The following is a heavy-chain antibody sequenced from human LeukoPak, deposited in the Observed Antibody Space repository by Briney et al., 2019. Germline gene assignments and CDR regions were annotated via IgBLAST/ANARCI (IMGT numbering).Heavy chain of an antibody. CDR2: IYPGDSDT. CDR3: AKGAREQLVDFDY. Sequence: GESLKISCQGSGYSFTSYWIGWVRQMPGKGLERMGIIYPGDSDTRYSPSFQGQVTISADKSISTAYLQWSSLKASDTAMYYCAKGAREQLVDFDYWGQGTLVTVSS. CDR1: GYSFTSYW. J-gene: IGHJ4*02. V-gene: IGHV5-51*01. D-gene: IGHD6-6*01.